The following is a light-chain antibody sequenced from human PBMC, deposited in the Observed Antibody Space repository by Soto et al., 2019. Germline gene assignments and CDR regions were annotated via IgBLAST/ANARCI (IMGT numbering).Light chain of an antibody. CDR2: DAS. CDR3: QHYGSSSLT. Sequence: EIVLTQSPATLSLSPWEIATLSCRASQSVSSYLACYQQKPGQAPRLLIYDASNRATGIPARFSGSGSGTDFTLTISSLEPEDFAVYYCQHYGSSSLTFGQGNKVEI. CDR1: QSVSSY. V-gene: IGKV3-11*01. J-gene: IGKJ1*01.